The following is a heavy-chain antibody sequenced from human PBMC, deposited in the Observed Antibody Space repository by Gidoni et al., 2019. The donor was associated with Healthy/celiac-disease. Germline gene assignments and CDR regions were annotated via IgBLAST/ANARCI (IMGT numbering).Heavy chain of an antibody. J-gene: IGHJ4*02. CDR3: ARQYNWNYGEWYFDY. CDR1: GYSISSGYS. Sequence: QVQLQESGPGLVKPSETLSRTCAVAGYSISSGYSWGWIRQTPGKGLEGIGTVYHSGSTYYTPSLKSRVTISVDPSKNQFSLKLTAVTAADTAVYYCARQYNWNYGEWYFDYWGQGTLITVSS. CDR2: VYHSGST. D-gene: IGHD1-7*01. V-gene: IGHV4-38-2*01.